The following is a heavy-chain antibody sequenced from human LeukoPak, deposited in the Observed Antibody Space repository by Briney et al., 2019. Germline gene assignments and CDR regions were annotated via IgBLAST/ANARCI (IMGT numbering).Heavy chain of an antibody. J-gene: IGHJ3*02. Sequence: PSQTLSLTCTVSGGSMSSGGHYWSWIRQQPGKGLEWIDYISYSGSTYYNPSLKSRIIISVDTSKNRFSLKLSSVTAADTAVYFCARGAFNYYDTIGYSNDAFDIWGQGTMVTVSS. D-gene: IGHD3-22*01. CDR3: ARGAFNYYDTIGYSNDAFDI. CDR2: ISYSGST. CDR1: GGSMSSGGHY. V-gene: IGHV4-31*03.